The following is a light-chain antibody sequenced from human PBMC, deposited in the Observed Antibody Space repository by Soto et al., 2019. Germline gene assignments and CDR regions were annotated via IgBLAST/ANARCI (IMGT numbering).Light chain of an antibody. J-gene: IGKJ5*01. V-gene: IGKV3D-20*01. CDR1: QSVGSSY. CDR3: QQSDKSPPIT. CDR2: DVA. Sequence: EIVLTQSPATLSLSPGETATLSCGASQSVGSSYLAWYQQKPGLAPRLVIYDVAIRATGIPDRFSGSGSGTDFTLTINNLEPEDFAVYYCQQSDKSPPITFGQGTRLENK.